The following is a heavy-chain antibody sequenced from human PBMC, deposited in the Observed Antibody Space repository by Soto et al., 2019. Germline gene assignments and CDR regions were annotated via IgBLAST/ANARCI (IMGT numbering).Heavy chain of an antibody. Sequence: QVQLVQSGAEVKKPGASVKVSCKASGYAFTTYDINWVRQATGQGPEWMGWMNPNSGHTVYAQKFQGRVTVTRDTSINTAYMEMSGLGSEDTAVYYCASVSMLFGGYGMDVWGQWTTVTVSS. CDR3: ASVSMLFGGYGMDV. D-gene: IGHD3-10*02. CDR1: GYAFTTYD. V-gene: IGHV1-8*01. CDR2: MNPNSGHT. J-gene: IGHJ6*02.